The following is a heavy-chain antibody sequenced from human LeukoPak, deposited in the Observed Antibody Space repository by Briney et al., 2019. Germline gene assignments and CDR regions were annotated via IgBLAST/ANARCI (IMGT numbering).Heavy chain of an antibody. V-gene: IGHV4-34*01. D-gene: IGHD5-18*01. CDR3: ARSEYSYGPSFDY. CDR2: INHSGST. CDR1: GGSFSGYY. Sequence: SETLSLTCAVYGGSFSGYYWSWIRQPPGKGLEWIGEINHSGSTNYNPSLKSRVTISVDTSKNQFSLKLSSVTAADTAVYYCARSEYSYGPSFDYWGQGTLVTVSS. J-gene: IGHJ4*02.